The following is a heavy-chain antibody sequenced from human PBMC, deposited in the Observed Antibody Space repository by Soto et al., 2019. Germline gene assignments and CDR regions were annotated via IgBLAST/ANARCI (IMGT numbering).Heavy chain of an antibody. CDR1: GFTFSSYG. V-gene: IGHV3-33*01. CDR2: IWYDGSNK. Sequence: GGSLRLSCAASGFTFSSYGMHWVRQAPGKGLEWVAVIWYDGSNKYYADSVKGRFTISRDNSKNTLYLQMNSLRAEDTAVYYCARDADTGEVVSYYMDVWGKGTTVTVSS. D-gene: IGHD2-15*01. CDR3: ARDADTGEVVSYYMDV. J-gene: IGHJ6*03.